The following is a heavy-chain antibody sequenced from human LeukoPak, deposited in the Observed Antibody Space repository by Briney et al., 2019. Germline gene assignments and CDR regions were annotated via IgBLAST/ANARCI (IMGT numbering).Heavy chain of an antibody. D-gene: IGHD1-14*01. Sequence: ASVKVSCKASGYSFTSYYMHWVRQAPGQGLEWMGIINPSGASTSYAQKFQGRVTMTRDMSTSTVYMELTSLRSEDTAVYYCASGSRTLDCWGQGTLVTVSS. J-gene: IGHJ4*02. CDR1: GYSFTSYY. CDR3: ASGSRTLDC. V-gene: IGHV1-46*01. CDR2: INPSGAST.